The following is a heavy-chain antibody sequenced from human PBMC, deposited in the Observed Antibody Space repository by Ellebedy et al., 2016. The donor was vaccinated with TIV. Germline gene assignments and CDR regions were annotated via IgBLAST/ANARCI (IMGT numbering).Heavy chain of an antibody. CDR2: ISASGATT. CDR1: GFTFSNYA. CDR3: AKDGPRPYYGSGSY. J-gene: IGHJ4*02. V-gene: IGHV3-23*01. D-gene: IGHD3-10*01. Sequence: GGSLRLXXVASGFTFSNYAMSWVRQAPGKGLEWISAISASGATTYYVDSVKGRFTISRDNSKNTLYVQMNSLRAEDTAIYYCAKDGPRPYYGSGSYWGQGTLVTVSS.